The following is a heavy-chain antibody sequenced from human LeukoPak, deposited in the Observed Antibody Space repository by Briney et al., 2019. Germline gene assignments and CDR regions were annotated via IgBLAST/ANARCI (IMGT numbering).Heavy chain of an antibody. D-gene: IGHD3-3*01. CDR3: ARGGYHDFWSGYYTGGISAPNFDY. Sequence: MSSETLSLTCTVSGGSISSSSYYWGWIRQPPGKGLEWIGSIYYSGSTYYNPSLKSRVTISVDTSKNQFSLKLSSVTAADTAVYYCARGGYHDFWSGYYTGGISAPNFDYWGQGTLVTVSS. J-gene: IGHJ4*02. V-gene: IGHV4-39*01. CDR1: GGSISSSSYY. CDR2: IYYSGST.